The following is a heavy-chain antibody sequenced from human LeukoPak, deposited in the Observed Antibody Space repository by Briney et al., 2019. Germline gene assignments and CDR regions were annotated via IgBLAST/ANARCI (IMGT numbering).Heavy chain of an antibody. V-gene: IGHV3-7*01. CDR2: MKQDGSEK. J-gene: IGHJ6*02. CDR3: ARDQSTVSYGMDV. D-gene: IGHD5/OR15-5a*01. Sequence: GGSLRLSCEASGFTFSSFWMSWVRQAPGKGLEWVANMKQDGSEKYYVDSVKGRFTISRDNAKNSLYLQMNSLRAEDTAVYYCARDQSTVSYGMDVWGQGTTVTVSS. CDR1: GFTFSSFW.